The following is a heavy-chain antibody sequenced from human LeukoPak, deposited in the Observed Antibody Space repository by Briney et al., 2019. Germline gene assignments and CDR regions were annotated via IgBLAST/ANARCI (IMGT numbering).Heavy chain of an antibody. CDR1: GFTVSSNY. J-gene: IGHJ3*02. CDR3: ARWAGDHWGAFDI. CDR2: IYSGGST. Sequence: GGSLRLSCAASGFTVSSNYMSWVRQAPGKGLEWVSVIYSGGSTYYADSVKGRFTISRDNSKNTLYLQMNSLRAEDTAVYYCARWAGDHWGAFDIWGQGTMVTVSS. V-gene: IGHV3-66*01. D-gene: IGHD7-27*01.